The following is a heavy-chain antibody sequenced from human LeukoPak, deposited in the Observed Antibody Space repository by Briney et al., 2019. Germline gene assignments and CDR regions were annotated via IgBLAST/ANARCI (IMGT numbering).Heavy chain of an antibody. CDR1: GFTFTSSA. J-gene: IGHJ6*02. D-gene: IGHD1-26*01. V-gene: IGHV1-58*01. CDR2: IVVGSGNT. Sequence: SVKVSCKASGFTFTSSAVQWVRQARGQRLEWIGWIVVGSGNTNYAQKFQERVTITRDMSTSTAYMELSSLRSGDTAVYYCAAVAGIARKLYYYGMDVWGQGTTVTVSS. CDR3: AAVAGIARKLYYYGMDV.